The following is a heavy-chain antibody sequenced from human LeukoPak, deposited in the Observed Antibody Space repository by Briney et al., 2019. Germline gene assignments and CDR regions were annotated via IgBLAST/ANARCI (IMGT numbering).Heavy chain of an antibody. CDR2: ISSGSGYI. J-gene: IGHJ6*02. Sequence: GGSLRLSCAASGFTFSTYSMNWVRQALGKGLEWVSSISSGSGYIDYEDSVKGRFTISRDNPRNSLHLQMNSLRADDTAVYYCARDRNNYDTTGSLGYGLDVWGQGTTVTVSS. CDR1: GFTFSTYS. CDR3: ARDRNNYDTTGSLGYGLDV. D-gene: IGHD3-22*01. V-gene: IGHV3-21*01.